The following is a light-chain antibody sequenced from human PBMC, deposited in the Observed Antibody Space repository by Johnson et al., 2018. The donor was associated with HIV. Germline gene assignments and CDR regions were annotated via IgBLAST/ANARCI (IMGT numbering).Light chain of an antibody. CDR1: SSYIGNNY. J-gene: IGLJ1*01. V-gene: IGLV1-51*01. CDR3: GTWDSSLSACV. CDR2: DNN. Sequence: LTQPPSVSAAPGQKVTISCSGSSSYIGNNYVSWYQQLPGTAPKLLIYDNNKRPSGIPDRFSGSKSGTSATLGITGLQTGDEADYYCGTWDSSLSACVFGTGTKVTVL.